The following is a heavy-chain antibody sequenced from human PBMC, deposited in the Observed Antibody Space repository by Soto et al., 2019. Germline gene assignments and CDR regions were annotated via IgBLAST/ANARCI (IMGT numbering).Heavy chain of an antibody. J-gene: IGHJ6*02. D-gene: IGHD5-12*01. V-gene: IGHV3-48*02. CDR2: ISSSSSTI. CDR1: GFTFSSYS. Sequence: GGSLRLSCAASGFTFSSYSMNWVRQAPGKGLEWVSYISSSSSTIYYADSVKGRFTISRDNAKNSLYLQMNSLRDEDTAVYYCARDPVPTGLHGMDVWGQGTTVTVSS. CDR3: ARDPVPTGLHGMDV.